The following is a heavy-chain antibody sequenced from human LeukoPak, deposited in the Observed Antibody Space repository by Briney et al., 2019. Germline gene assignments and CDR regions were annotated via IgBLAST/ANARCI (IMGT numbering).Heavy chain of an antibody. D-gene: IGHD2-21*01. V-gene: IGHV3-30*03. CDR2: ISYDGSNK. CDR1: GFTFSSYG. J-gene: IGHJ3*02. CDR3: ARDESGDNDAFDI. Sequence: GRSLRLSCAASGFTFSSYGMHWVRQAPGKGLEWVAVISYDGSNKYYADSVKGRFTISRGNAKNSLYLQMNSLRVEDTAVYYCARDESGDNDAFDIWGQGTMVTVSS.